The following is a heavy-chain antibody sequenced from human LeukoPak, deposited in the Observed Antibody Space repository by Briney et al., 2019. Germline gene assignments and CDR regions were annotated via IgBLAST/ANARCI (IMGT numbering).Heavy chain of an antibody. V-gene: IGHV4-59*01. J-gene: IGHJ4*02. D-gene: IGHD3-22*01. Sequence: SENLSLTCSVSGASISDFFWSWIRQPPGQTLEWIGYVSKTGSTDYNPSLRSRVTISKDTSRNLLSLRLTSATAADTAVYYCAREAAHSSGGSPFDHWGQGILVTVSS. CDR3: AREAAHSSGGSPFDH. CDR1: GASISDFF. CDR2: VSKTGST.